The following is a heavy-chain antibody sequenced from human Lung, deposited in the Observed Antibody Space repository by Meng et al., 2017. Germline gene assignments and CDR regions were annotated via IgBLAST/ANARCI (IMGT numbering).Heavy chain of an antibody. CDR1: GGSLSDYS. V-gene: IGHV4-34*01. CDR2: INHSGST. D-gene: IGHD4-11*01. Sequence: GEGLLTPSWLPSHTCVVSGGSLSDYSWSWIRQPPGKGLEWIGEINHSGSTNYNPSLESRATISVDTSQNNLSLKLSSVTAADSAVYYCARGPTTMAHDFDYWGQGTLVTVSS. CDR3: ARGPTTMAHDFDY. J-gene: IGHJ4*02.